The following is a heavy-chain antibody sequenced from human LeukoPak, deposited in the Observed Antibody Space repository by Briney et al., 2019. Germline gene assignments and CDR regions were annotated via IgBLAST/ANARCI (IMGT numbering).Heavy chain of an antibody. J-gene: IGHJ6*02. Sequence: ASVKVSCKASGYTFTGYYMHWVRQAPGQGLEWMGWINPNSGSTNYAQKFQGRVTMTRDTSISTAYMELSRLRSDDTAVYYCARDESLAGGYSSDYYYYYGMDVWGQGTTVTVSS. CDR1: GYTFTGYY. CDR3: ARDESLAGGYSSDYYYYYGMDV. D-gene: IGHD2-2*03. V-gene: IGHV1-2*02. CDR2: INPNSGST.